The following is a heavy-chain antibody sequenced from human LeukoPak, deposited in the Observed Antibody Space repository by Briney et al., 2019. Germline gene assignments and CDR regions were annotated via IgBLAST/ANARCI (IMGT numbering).Heavy chain of an antibody. CDR1: GFTFSSYA. J-gene: IGHJ4*02. CDR2: ISGSGGGT. V-gene: IGHV3-23*01. CDR3: AKLWGSGTYFYFDY. Sequence: GGSLRLSCAASGFTFSSYAMSWVRQAPGKGLEWVSTISGSGGGTYYADSVKGRFTISRDNSKNTLYLQMNSLRAEDTAAYYCAKLWGSGTYFYFDYWGQGTLVTVSS. D-gene: IGHD1-26*01.